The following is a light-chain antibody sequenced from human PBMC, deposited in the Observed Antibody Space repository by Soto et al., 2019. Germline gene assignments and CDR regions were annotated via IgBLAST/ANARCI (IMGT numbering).Light chain of an antibody. CDR3: QQLFTYPPT. J-gene: IGKJ3*01. CDR1: QGIINY. V-gene: IGKV1-9*01. CDR2: GAS. Sequence: IRLTQSPSSLSASMGDRVTITCRASQGIINYLAWYQQKPGKAPKLLIYGASTLQGGVPSRFSGSVSGTACTLTVSSLQPEYLATYYCQQLFTYPPTLGPGTQVDI.